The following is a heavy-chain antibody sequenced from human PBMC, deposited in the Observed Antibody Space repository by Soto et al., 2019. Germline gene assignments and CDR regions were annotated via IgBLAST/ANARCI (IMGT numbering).Heavy chain of an antibody. J-gene: IGHJ4*02. CDR3: ATSRVSIAVAGETEYYFDY. D-gene: IGHD6-19*01. V-gene: IGHV1-2*04. Sequence: ASLKVSCKASGYTFTRYYMHWLLQSPVQGLDWMGCINPNIGGTNYAQKFQGWVTMTMDTSISTAYMELSRLRSDDTAVYYCATSRVSIAVAGETEYYFDYWGQGTLVTVSS. CDR2: INPNIGGT. CDR1: GYTFTRYY.